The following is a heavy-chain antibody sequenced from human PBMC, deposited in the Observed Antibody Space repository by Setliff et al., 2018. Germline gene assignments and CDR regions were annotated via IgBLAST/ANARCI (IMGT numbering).Heavy chain of an antibody. CDR3: ATDGPVLNGDYIS. V-gene: IGHV4-39*07. Sequence: ETLSLTCNVSGVSIANTASYWSWIRQPAGKTLEWIGSIYYSGITYYNPSVKSRVTISVDKSKNQFSLSLRSVTAADTAVYYCATDGPVLNGDYISWGQGTLVTVSS. CDR1: GVSIANTASY. CDR2: IYYSGIT. D-gene: IGHD3-10*01. J-gene: IGHJ5*02.